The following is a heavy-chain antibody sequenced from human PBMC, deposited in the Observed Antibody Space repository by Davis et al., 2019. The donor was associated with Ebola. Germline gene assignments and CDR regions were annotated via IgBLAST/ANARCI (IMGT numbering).Heavy chain of an antibody. V-gene: IGHV1-3*04. D-gene: IGHD6-13*01. J-gene: IGHJ6*02. Sequence: ASVKVSCKASGYTFTSYVIHWVRQAPGQRLEWMGWINTYNGNTINSQKLQGRVTIMSDTSASTAYMELSSLTSEDTAVYYCARLSSTWSSLYGMDVWGQGTTVTVS. CDR2: INTYNGNT. CDR1: GYTFTSYV. CDR3: ARLSSTWSSLYGMDV.